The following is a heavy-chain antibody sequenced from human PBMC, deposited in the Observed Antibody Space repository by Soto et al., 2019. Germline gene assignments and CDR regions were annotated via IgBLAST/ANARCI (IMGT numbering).Heavy chain of an antibody. D-gene: IGHD5-12*01. Sequence: SVKVSCKASGFTFTSSAVPWVRQARGQRLEWIGWIVVGSGNTNYAQKFQERVTITRDMSTSTDYMELSSLRSEDTAVYYCAAKSVRGYSGYGPGAFDIWGQGTMVTVSS. J-gene: IGHJ3*02. CDR3: AAKSVRGYSGYGPGAFDI. CDR1: GFTFTSSA. V-gene: IGHV1-58*01. CDR2: IVVGSGNT.